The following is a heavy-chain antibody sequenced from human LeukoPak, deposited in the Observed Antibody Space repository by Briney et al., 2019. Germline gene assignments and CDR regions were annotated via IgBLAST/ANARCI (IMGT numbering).Heavy chain of an antibody. V-gene: IGHV1-2*02. J-gene: IGHJ5*02. CDR2: INPNSGGT. CDR1: GYTFTGYY. Sequence: GASVNVSCKASGYTFTGYYMHWVRQAPGQGREWMGWINPNSGGTNYAQKFQGRVTMTRDTSISTAYMELSRLRSDDTAEYYCARDSDYGDGFDPWGQGTLVTVSS. D-gene: IGHD4-17*01. CDR3: ARDSDYGDGFDP.